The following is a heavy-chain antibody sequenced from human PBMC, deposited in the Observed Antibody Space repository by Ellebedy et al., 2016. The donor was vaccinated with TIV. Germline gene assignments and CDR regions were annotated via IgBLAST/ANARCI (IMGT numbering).Heavy chain of an antibody. CDR2: INPNSGGT. V-gene: IGHV1-2*02. CDR3: ARGDFFDY. D-gene: IGHD3-3*01. CDR1: GYTFTSYG. Sequence: ASVKVSXXASGYTFTSYGISWVRQAPGQGLEWMGWINPNSGGTNYAQKFQGRVTMTRDTSISTAYMELSRLRSDDTAVYYCARGDFFDYWGQGTLVTVSS. J-gene: IGHJ4*02.